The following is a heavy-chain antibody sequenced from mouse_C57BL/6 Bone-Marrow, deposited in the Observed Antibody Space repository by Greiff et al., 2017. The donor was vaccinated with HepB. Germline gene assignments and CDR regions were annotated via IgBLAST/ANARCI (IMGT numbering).Heavy chain of an antibody. V-gene: IGHV1-55*01. CDR2: IYPGSGST. J-gene: IGHJ3*01. Sequence: VQLQQPGAELVKPGASVKMSCKASGYTFTSYWITWVKQRPGQGLEWIGDIYPGSGSTNYNEKFKSKATLTVDTSSSTAYMQLSSLTSEDSAVYYCARWGTTQAWFAYWGQGTLVTVSA. D-gene: IGHD1-1*01. CDR1: GYTFTSYW. CDR3: ARWGTTQAWFAY.